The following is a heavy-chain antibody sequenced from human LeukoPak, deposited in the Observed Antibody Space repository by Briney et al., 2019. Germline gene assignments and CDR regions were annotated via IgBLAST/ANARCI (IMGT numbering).Heavy chain of an antibody. CDR2: ISSSSTI. Sequence: PGGSLRLSCATSGFTFSSYSMNWVRQVPGKGLEWVSYISSSSTIYYADSVKGRFTISRDNAKNSLYLQMNSLRAEDTAVYYCARSSNYDDWFDPWGQGTLVTVSS. D-gene: IGHD4-11*01. CDR3: ARSSNYDDWFDP. CDR1: GFTFSSYS. J-gene: IGHJ5*02. V-gene: IGHV3-48*01.